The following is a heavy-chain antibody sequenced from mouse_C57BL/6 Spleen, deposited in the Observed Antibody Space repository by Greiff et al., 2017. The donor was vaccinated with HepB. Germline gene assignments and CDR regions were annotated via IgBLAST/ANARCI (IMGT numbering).Heavy chain of an antibody. CDR2: ISSGSSTI. J-gene: IGHJ1*03. V-gene: IGHV5-17*01. Sequence: EVHLVESGGGLVKPGGSLKLSCEASGFTFSDYGMHWVRQAPEKGLEWVAYISSGSSTIYYADKVKGRFTISRDNAKNTLFLQMTSLRSEDTAMYYCARYYYGSSYDWYFDVWGTGTTVTVSS. CDR1: GFTFSDYG. CDR3: ARYYYGSSYDWYFDV. D-gene: IGHD1-1*01.